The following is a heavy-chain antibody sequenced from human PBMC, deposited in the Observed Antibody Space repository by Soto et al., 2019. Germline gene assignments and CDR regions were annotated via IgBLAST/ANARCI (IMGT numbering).Heavy chain of an antibody. CDR1: GFTFSSYA. V-gene: IGHV3-23*01. D-gene: IGHD3-16*01. CDR2: ISVSGGST. J-gene: IGHJ4*02. Sequence: EVQLLESGGGLVQPGGSLRLPCAASGFTFSSYAMSWVRQAPGKGLAWVSGISVSGGSTYYADSVKGRFTISRDNSKNTLYLQMNSLRAEDTAVYYYASNTRYDPPDYWGQGTLVTVSS. CDR3: ASNTRYDPPDY.